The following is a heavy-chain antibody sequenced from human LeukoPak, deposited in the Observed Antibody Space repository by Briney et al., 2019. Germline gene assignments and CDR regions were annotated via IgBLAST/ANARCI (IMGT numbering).Heavy chain of an antibody. CDR3: ARDYVDDIPMIKDY. CDR2: INLSGGST. Sequence: ASVKVSCTASGYTFTSYHMHWVRQAPGQGPEWMGKINLSGGSTTYAQKFQGRVTMTRDTSTSTVYMELSSLRSEDTAVYYCARDYVDDIPMIKDYWGQGTLVTVSS. D-gene: IGHD2-8*01. CDR1: GYTFTSYH. J-gene: IGHJ4*02. V-gene: IGHV1-46*01.